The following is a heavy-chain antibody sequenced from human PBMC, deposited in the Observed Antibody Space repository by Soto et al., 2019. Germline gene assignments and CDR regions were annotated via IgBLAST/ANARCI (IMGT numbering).Heavy chain of an antibody. D-gene: IGHD5-12*01. V-gene: IGHV3-30*18. CDR1: GFTFSSYG. J-gene: IGHJ4*02. CDR3: AKSNVGMATKYYFDY. Sequence: GGSLRLSCAASGFTFSSYGMHWVRQAPGKGLEWVAVISYDGSNKYYADSVKGRFTISRDNSKNTLYLQMNSLRAEDTAVYYCAKSNVGMATKYYFDYWGQGTLVTVSS. CDR2: ISYDGSNK.